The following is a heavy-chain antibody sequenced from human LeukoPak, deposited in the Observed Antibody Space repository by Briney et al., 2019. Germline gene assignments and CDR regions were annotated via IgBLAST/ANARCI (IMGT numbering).Heavy chain of an antibody. Sequence: GGSLRLSCAASGFTFSSYWMTWVRQAPGTGLEWVANIKRDGSERYYVDSVKGRFTISRDNAKNSLYLQMNSLRADDTAVYYCARFAAGGSYYYYMDVWGKGTTVTVSS. CDR2: IKRDGSER. V-gene: IGHV3-7*01. CDR3: ARFAAGGSYYYYMDV. D-gene: IGHD6-25*01. J-gene: IGHJ6*03. CDR1: GFTFSSYW.